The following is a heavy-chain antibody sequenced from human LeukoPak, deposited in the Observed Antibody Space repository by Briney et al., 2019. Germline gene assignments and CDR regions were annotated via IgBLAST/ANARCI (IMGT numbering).Heavy chain of an antibody. CDR1: GYSFTSYW. J-gene: IGHJ6*02. V-gene: IGHV5-51*01. CDR3: ARSLYSSYYYYGMDV. CDR2: IYPGDSDT. D-gene: IGHD4-11*01. Sequence: GESLKISCKGSGYSFTSYWIGWVRQMPGKGLEWMGIIYPGDSDTRYSPSFQGQVTISADKSTSTAYLQWSSLKASDTAMYYCARSLYSSYYYYGMDVWGQGTTVTVSS.